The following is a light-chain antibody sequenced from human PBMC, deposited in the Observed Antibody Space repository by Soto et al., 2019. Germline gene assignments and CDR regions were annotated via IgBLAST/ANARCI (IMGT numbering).Light chain of an antibody. V-gene: IGKV1-39*01. CDR3: QQSYSIPWT. CDR2: AAS. Sequence: GDRVIITCRASQSISTYVNWYQKKPGKGPELLIYAASTLQSGVPSRFSGSGSRTDFTLTISSLQPGDFATYYCQQSYSIPWTFGQGTTVEI. J-gene: IGKJ1*01. CDR1: QSISTY.